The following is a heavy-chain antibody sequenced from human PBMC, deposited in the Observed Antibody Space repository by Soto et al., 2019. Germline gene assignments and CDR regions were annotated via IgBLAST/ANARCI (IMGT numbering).Heavy chain of an antibody. CDR3: AREIMPLTNDWYFDL. D-gene: IGHD2-8*01. J-gene: IGHJ2*01. CDR1: GGSISGGVHS. Sequence: QVQLQESGPGLVKPSETLSLTCTVSGGSISGGVHSWSWIRQPPGKGLEWIGHIFDIGSTYYNPSLKSRLTISVYTSKNQFSLRLSSVTAADTAVYYCAREIMPLTNDWYFDLWGRGTLVTVSS. V-gene: IGHV4-30-4*01. CDR2: IFDIGST.